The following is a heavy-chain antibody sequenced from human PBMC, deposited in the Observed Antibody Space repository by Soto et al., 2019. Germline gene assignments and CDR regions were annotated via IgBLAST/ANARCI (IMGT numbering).Heavy chain of an antibody. V-gene: IGHV4-31*04. CDR2: IYYSGST. Sequence: QVRLQESGPGLVRPSQTLSLTCTVSGDSLSSGGYYCSWIRQLPGKGLEWIGFIYYSGSTFYNPSFRSRVNRSADASKNNTSLKLSSVTAADTAVYYCAKTKTPHVLSGMDVWGQGTTVTVSS. D-gene: IGHD2-8*02. CDR3: AKTKTPHVLSGMDV. CDR1: GDSLSSGGYY. J-gene: IGHJ6*02.